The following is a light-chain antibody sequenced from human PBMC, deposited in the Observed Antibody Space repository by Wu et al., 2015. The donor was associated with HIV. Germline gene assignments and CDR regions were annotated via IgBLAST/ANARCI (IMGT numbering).Light chain of an antibody. V-gene: IGKV1-39*01. Sequence: DIQLAQSPSTLSASVGDRVIITCRASQSINNYLNWYQQKPGKAPKLLIYSAFTLQSGVPSRFSGGASGTDFTLTISSLQPEDFATYFCQQSYSSPFTFGPGTKVDMK. CDR1: QSINNY. CDR3: QQSYSSPFT. CDR2: SAF. J-gene: IGKJ3*01.